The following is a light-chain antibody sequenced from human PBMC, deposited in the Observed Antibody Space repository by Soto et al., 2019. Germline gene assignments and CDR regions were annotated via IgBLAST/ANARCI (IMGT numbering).Light chain of an antibody. J-gene: IGLJ2*01. CDR1: SSDVGGYNY. V-gene: IGLV2-14*03. CDR2: DVS. Sequence: QSALTQPASVSGSPGQSITISCTGTSSDVGGYNYVSWYQHHPGKAPKLMIYDVSNRPSGVSNRFSGSKFGNTASLTISGLQAEDEADYYCSSYTSSSTLVVFGGGTKLTVL. CDR3: SSYTSSSTLVV.